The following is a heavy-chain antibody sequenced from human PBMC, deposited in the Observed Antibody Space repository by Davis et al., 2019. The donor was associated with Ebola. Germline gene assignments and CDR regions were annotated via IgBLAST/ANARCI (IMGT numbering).Heavy chain of an antibody. CDR3: ARDSDIVVVVENYGMDV. J-gene: IGHJ6*02. CDR1: GFTFSNNW. CDR2: INRDGTTT. D-gene: IGHD2-15*01. Sequence: HTGGSLRLSCTVSGFTFSNNWMSWVRQVPGKGLVWVSSINRDGTTTTYADSVKGRFTISRDNAKNSLYLQMNSLRAEDTAVYYYARDSDIVVVVENYGMDVWGQGTTVTVSS. V-gene: IGHV3-74*01.